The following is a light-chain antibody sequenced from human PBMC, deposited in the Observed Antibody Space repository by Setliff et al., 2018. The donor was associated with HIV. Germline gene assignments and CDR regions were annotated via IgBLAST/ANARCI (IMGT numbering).Light chain of an antibody. CDR1: SRDVGGYNS. Sequence: QSALAQPRSVSGSPGQSVSISCTGTSRDVGGYNSVSWYQQHPGKAPKLIIYDVTKRTSGVPDRFSGSKSGNTASLTVSGLQVDDEADYYCCSYAGFNTLVFGGGTK. CDR3: CSYAGFNTLV. V-gene: IGLV2-11*01. J-gene: IGLJ2*01. CDR2: DVT.